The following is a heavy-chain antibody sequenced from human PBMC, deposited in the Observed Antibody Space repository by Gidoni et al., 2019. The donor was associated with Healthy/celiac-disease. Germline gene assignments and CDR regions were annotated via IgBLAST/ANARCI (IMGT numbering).Heavy chain of an antibody. CDR1: GGSLSSGSYD. Sequence: QVQLQESGPGLVKPSQTLSLTCTVSGGSLSSGSYDWNWIRQPAGTGLEWIGRIYTSGSTNYNPSLKSRVTISVDTSKNQFSLKLSSVTAADTAVYYCARETAAAKNYYYYGMDVWGQGTTVTVSS. J-gene: IGHJ6*02. CDR3: ARETAAAKNYYYYGMDV. CDR2: IYTSGST. D-gene: IGHD6-13*01. V-gene: IGHV4-61*02.